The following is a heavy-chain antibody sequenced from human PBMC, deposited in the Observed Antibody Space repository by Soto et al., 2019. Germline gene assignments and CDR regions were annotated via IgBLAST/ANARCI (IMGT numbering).Heavy chain of an antibody. J-gene: IGHJ6*02. CDR1: GGSLSGYY. Sequence: LSLTCAVNGGSLSGYYWSWIRQSPGKGLEWIGEINHRGSSDYNPSLKSRVTISIDASKNHVTLELTSVTAADTAVYYCARSDNRNSLYGVDVWGQGPAVTVSS. CDR3: ARSDNRNSLYGVDV. CDR2: INHRGSS. V-gene: IGHV4-34*01. D-gene: IGHD1-7*01.